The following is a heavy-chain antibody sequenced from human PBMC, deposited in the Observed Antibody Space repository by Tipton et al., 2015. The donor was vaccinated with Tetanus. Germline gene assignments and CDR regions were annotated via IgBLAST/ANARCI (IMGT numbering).Heavy chain of an antibody. J-gene: IGHJ4*02. Sequence: QVQLVQSGAEVKKPGASVKVSCKASGYTFTTYAITWVRQAPGQGLEWMGWISAYHGISNSAPKFEGRLTMTTDTSTNTAHMELRSLISDDTAVYYWARDIWPNHRTPAAGDYWGQGTLVTVSS. V-gene: IGHV1-18*04. CDR2: ISAYHGIS. CDR1: GYTFTTYA. D-gene: IGHD6-25*01. CDR3: ARDIWPNHRTPAAGDY.